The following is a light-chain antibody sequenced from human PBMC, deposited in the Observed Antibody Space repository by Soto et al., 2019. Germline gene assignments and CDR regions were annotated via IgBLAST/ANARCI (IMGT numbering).Light chain of an antibody. CDR1: QSISSY. J-gene: IGKJ3*01. CDR3: QQSFSTPFT. CDR2: AAS. V-gene: IGKV1-39*01. Sequence: DIQMTQSPSSLSASVGDRVTITCRASQSISSYLNWYRQKPGRAPDLLIYAASSLQSGVPSRFSGSGSGTDFTLTISSLQPEDFATYYCQQSFSTPFTFGPGTKVDIK.